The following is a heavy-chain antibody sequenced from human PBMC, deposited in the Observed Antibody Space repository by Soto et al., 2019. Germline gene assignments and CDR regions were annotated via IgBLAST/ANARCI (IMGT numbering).Heavy chain of an antibody. CDR2: INHSGST. CDR1: GGSFSGYY. Sequence: QVPLQQWGAGLLKPSETLSLTCAVYGGSFSGYYWSWIRQPPGKGLEWIGEINHSGSTNYNPSLKSRVTISVDTSKNQFSLKLSSVTAADTAVYYCARGGGGYDYIWGSYRLRWFDPWGQGTLVTVSS. CDR3: ARGGGGYDYIWGSYRLRWFDP. V-gene: IGHV4-34*01. D-gene: IGHD3-16*02. J-gene: IGHJ5*02.